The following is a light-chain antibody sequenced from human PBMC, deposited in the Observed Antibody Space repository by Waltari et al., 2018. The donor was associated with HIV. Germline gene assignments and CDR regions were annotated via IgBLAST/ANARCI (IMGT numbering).Light chain of an antibody. CDR2: STN. J-gene: IGLJ3*02. CDR1: SASVSTSYY. CDR3: VLYMGSGIWV. Sequence: QTVVTQEPSFSVSPGGTVTLTCGLSSASVSTSYYPSWYQQTPGQAPRTLIYSTNTRSSGVPDRFSGSILGNKAALTITGAQAEDESDYYCVLYMGSGIWVFGGGTKLTVL. V-gene: IGLV8-61*01.